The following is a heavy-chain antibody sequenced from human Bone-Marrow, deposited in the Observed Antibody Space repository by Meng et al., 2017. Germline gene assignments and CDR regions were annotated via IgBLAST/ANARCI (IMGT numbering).Heavy chain of an antibody. CDR1: GFTFSSYA. CDR3: ASQGRGYSYGRPDY. Sequence: LVESGGGLVQPWRSLSLSCAASGFTFSSYAMHWVRQAPGKGLEWVAVISYDGSNKYYADSVKGRFTISRDNSKNTLYLQMNSLRAEDTAVYYCASQGRGYSYGRPDYWGQGTLVTVSS. CDR2: ISYDGSNK. D-gene: IGHD5-18*01. J-gene: IGHJ4*02. V-gene: IGHV3-30*01.